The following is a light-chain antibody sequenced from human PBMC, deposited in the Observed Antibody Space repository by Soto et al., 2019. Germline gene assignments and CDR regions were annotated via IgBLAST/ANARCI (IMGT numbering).Light chain of an antibody. CDR3: QQYHGYPYT. V-gene: IGKV1-5*03. CDR2: KAS. Sequence: IQMTQSPSTLSASVGDRVTITCRASQSISSWLAWYQQKPGKAPKLLIYKASSVESGVPSRFSGSGSGTDFTLTISSLQPDDLATYSCQQYHGYPYTFGQGTKMEIK. CDR1: QSISSW. J-gene: IGKJ2*01.